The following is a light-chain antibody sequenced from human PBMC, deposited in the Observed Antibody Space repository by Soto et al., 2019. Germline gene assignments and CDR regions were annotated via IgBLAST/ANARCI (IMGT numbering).Light chain of an antibody. CDR3: QQYSSVSRT. J-gene: IGKJ1*01. CDR1: QTVXTW. CDR2: AAS. V-gene: IGKV1-5*01. Sequence: LTQSPATLSSFPGDRVTLSCRASQTVXTWFAWYQQKPGKAPELLXYAASTLEGGVPSRFSGSGSATEFSLTITSLQPDDFATFYCQQYSSVSRTVGQGTKVDI.